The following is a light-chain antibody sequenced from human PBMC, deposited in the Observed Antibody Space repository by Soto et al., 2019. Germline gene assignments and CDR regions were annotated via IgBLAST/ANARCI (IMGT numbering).Light chain of an antibody. J-gene: IGKJ1*01. CDR1: QRVSSNY. V-gene: IGKV3-20*01. CDR2: GAR. CDR3: QQYGTSPWT. Sequence: EIVLTQSPGTLSLSPGDRATLSCRASQRVSSNYLAWYQQRPGQAPRLLIYGARTRATGVPDRFSASGSGTDFSLTISRLEPEDFAVYYCQQYGTSPWTFGQGTKVDIK.